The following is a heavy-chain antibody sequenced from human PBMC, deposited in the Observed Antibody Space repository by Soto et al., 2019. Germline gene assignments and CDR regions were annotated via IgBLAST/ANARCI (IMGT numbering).Heavy chain of an antibody. CDR2: IYYSGST. J-gene: IGHJ4*02. V-gene: IGHV4-31*03. Sequence: QVQLQESGPGLVKPSQTLSLTCTVSGGSISSGGYYWSWIRQHPGKGLEWIGYIYYSGSTYYNPSLKRRFTISVDTSKNQFSLKLSSVTAADTAVYYCARAYTVTNALGYWGQGTLVTVSS. CDR3: ARAYTVTNALGY. CDR1: GGSISSGGYY. D-gene: IGHD4-17*01.